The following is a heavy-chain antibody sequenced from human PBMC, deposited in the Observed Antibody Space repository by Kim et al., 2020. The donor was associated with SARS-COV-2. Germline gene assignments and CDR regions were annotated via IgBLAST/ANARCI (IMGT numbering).Heavy chain of an antibody. CDR3: AKDQVLLWFGENNWFDP. D-gene: IGHD3-10*01. Sequence: FQGRVTITRDTSASTAYMELSSLRSEDTAVYYCAKDQVLLWFGENNWFDPWGQGTLVTVSS. V-gene: IGHV1-3*01. J-gene: IGHJ5*02.